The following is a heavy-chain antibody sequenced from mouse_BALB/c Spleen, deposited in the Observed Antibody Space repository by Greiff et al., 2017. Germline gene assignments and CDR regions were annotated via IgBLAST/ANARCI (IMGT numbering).Heavy chain of an antibody. CDR1: GFTFSSYG. J-gene: IGHJ3*01. CDR2: ISSGGSYT. V-gene: IGHV5-6*01. CDR3: ARDEGY. Sequence: EVQGVESGGDLVKPGGSLKLSCAASGFTFSSYGMSWVRQTPDKRLEWVATISSGGSYTYYPDSVKGRFTISRDNAKNNLYLQMSSLKSEDTAMYYCARDEGYWGQGTLVTVSA.